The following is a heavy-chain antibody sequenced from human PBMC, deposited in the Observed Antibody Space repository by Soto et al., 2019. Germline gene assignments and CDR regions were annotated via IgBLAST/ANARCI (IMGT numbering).Heavy chain of an antibody. CDR2: ISRYGDFT. CDR1: GFTFNIYA. CDR3: AKDRYLDHDSRGYLFDN. V-gene: IGHV3-23*01. J-gene: IGHJ4*02. Sequence: ESGGDLIQPGGSLRLSCAASGFTFNIYAMTWVRQAPGKGLEWVSAISRYGDFTYYADSVEGRFTISRDNSKNTLYLQMNSLRAEDTAVYYCAKDRYLDHDSRGYLFDNWGQGTLVTVPS. D-gene: IGHD3-22*01.